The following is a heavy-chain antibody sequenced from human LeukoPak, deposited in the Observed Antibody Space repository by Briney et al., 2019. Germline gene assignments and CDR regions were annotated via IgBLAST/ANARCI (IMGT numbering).Heavy chain of an antibody. V-gene: IGHV3-7*01. CDR2: TKQDGSEK. D-gene: IGHD6-13*01. J-gene: IGHJ6*02. CDR3: AKGGIAAAGNMMYGMDV. CDR1: GFSFNSYW. Sequence: GGSLRLSCAASGFSFNSYWMSWVRQAPGKGLEGVANTKQDGSEKYYVDSVKGRFTISRDNAKNSLYLQMNSLRAEDTAVYYCAKGGIAAAGNMMYGMDVWGQGTTVTVSS.